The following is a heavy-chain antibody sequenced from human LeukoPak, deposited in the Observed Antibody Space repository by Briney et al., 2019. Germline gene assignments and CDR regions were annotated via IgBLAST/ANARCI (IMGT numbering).Heavy chain of an antibody. J-gene: IGHJ4*02. V-gene: IGHV3-21*01. CDR1: GFTFSSYG. CDR2: IRFTGSYI. D-gene: IGHD5-24*01. Sequence: RRSLRLSCAASGFTFSSYGMHWVRQAPGKGLEWVSSIRFTGSYIYYADSVKGRFTISRDDAKNLLSLQMISLRVEDTAVYYCASAGPRRDGYNSDYWGQGTLVTVSS. CDR3: ASAGPRRDGYNSDY.